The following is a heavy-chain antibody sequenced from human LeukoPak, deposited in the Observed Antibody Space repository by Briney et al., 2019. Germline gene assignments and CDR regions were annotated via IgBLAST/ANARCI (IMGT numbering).Heavy chain of an antibody. V-gene: IGHV4-59*08. CDR2: IYYSGST. Sequence: SETLSLTCTVSGGSISSYYWSWIRQPPGKGLEWIGYIYYSGSTNYNPSLKSRVTISVDTSKNQFSLKVSSVTAADTAVYYCARGDCSSTICYSSMDVWGKGTTVTVSS. J-gene: IGHJ6*03. CDR1: GGSISSYY. CDR3: ARGDCSSTICYSSMDV. D-gene: IGHD2-2*01.